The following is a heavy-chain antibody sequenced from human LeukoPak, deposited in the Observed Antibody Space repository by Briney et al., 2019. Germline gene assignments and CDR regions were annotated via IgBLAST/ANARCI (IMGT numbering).Heavy chain of an antibody. CDR2: ISGSGGST. J-gene: IGHJ4*02. D-gene: IGHD3-10*01. Sequence: PGGSLRLSCAASGFTLSSYAMSWVRQAPGKGLEWVSAISGSGGSTYYADSVKGRFTISRDNSKNTLYLQMNSLRAEDTAVYYCAKATFGVPDHLWFGELLYLYFDYWGQGTLVTVSS. CDR1: GFTLSSYA. CDR3: AKATFGVPDHLWFGELLYLYFDY. V-gene: IGHV3-23*01.